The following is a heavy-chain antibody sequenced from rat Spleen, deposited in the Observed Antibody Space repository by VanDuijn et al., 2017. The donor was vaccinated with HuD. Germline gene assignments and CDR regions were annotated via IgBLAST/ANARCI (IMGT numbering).Heavy chain of an antibody. J-gene: IGHJ3*01. CDR3: ARSYGGYTQHWFAY. Sequence: QVQLKESGPDLVQPSQTLSLTCTVSGFSLTSYGVSWVCQPPGKGLEWIAGISSGGSTDYNSALKSRLSISRDTSKSQVFLQMNSLQTDDTAIYFCARSYGGYTQHWFAYWGQGTLVTVSS. CDR1: GFSLTSYG. V-gene: IGHV2S8*01. CDR2: ISSGGST. D-gene: IGHD1-11*01.